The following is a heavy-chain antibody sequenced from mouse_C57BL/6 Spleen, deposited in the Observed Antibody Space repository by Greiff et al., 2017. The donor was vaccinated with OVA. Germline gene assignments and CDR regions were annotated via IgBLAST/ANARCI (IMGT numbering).Heavy chain of an antibody. D-gene: IGHD3-1*01. CDR3: ARAAPLEFAY. V-gene: IGHV1-61*01. Sequence: QVQLKQSGAELVRPGSSVKLSCKASGYTFTSYWMDWVKQRPGQGLEWIGNIYPSDSETHYNQKFKDKATLTVDKSSSTAYMQLSSLTSADSAVYYCARAAPLEFAYWGQGTLVTVSA. CDR1: GYTFTSYW. J-gene: IGHJ3*01. CDR2: IYPSDSET.